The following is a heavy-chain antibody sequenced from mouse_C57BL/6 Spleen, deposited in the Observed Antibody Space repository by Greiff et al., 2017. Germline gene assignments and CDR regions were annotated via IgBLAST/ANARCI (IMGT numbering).Heavy chain of an antibody. D-gene: IGHD1-1*01. CDR3: ARRAYGSSYGYFDY. CDR2: IYPGSGNT. CDR1: GYSFTSYY. J-gene: IGHJ2*01. V-gene: IGHV1-66*01. Sequence: VQLQQSGPELVKPGASVKISCKASGYSFTSYYIHWVKQRPGQGLEWIGWIYPGSGNTKYNEKFKGKATLTADTSSSTAYMQLSSLTSEDSAVYYCARRAYGSSYGYFDYWGQGTTLTVSS.